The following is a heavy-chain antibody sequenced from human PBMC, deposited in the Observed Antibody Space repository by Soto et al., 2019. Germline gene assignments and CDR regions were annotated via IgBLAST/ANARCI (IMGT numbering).Heavy chain of an antibody. CDR3: ARATIRHGIAARPEHFDY. CDR1: GGSISSYY. Sequence: SETLSLTCTVSGGSISSYYWSWIRQHPGKGLEWIGYIYYSGSTNYNPSLKSRVTISVDTSKNQFSLKLSSVTAADTAVYYCARATIRHGIAARPEHFDYWGQGTLVTVSS. D-gene: IGHD6-6*01. J-gene: IGHJ4*02. V-gene: IGHV4-59*01. CDR2: IYYSGST.